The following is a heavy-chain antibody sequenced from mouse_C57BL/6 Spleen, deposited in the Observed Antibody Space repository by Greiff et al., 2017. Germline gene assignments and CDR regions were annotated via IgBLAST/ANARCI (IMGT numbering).Heavy chain of an antibody. D-gene: IGHD1-1*01. CDR3: TTTKDYGSSYWFAY. J-gene: IGHJ3*01. CDR2: IEPEDGDT. Sequence: VTLIESGAELVRPGASVTLSCTASGFNIKDYYMHWVKQRPEQGLEWIGRIEPEDGDTEYAPKFQGKATMTADTSSNTAYLQLSSLTSEDTAVYYCTTTKDYGSSYWFAYWGQGTLVTVSA. V-gene: IGHV14-1*01. CDR1: GFNIKDYY.